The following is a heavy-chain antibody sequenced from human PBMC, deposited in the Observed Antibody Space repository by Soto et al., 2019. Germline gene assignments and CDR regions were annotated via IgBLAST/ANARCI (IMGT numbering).Heavy chain of an antibody. CDR2: ISAYNGNT. D-gene: IGHD4-17*01. J-gene: IGHJ6*02. CDR3: ARDCGDYSDYYYSYGMDV. CDR1: GYTFTSYG. Sequence: ASVKVSCKASGYTFTSYGISWVRQAPGQGLEWMGWISAYNGNTNYAQKLQGRVTMTTDTSTSTAYMELRSLRSDDTAVYYCARDCGDYSDYYYSYGMDVWGQGTTVTVSS. V-gene: IGHV1-18*01.